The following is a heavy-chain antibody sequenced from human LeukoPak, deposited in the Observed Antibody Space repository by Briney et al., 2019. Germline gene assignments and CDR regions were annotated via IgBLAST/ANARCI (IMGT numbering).Heavy chain of an antibody. D-gene: IGHD5-18*01. V-gene: IGHV4-61*08. CDR3: ARDKWLSYGDTHYYYYGMDV. CDR1: GGSISSGGYY. J-gene: IGHJ6*02. CDR2: IYYSGST. Sequence: ASETLSLTCTVSGGSISSGGYYWSWIRQPPGKGLEWIGYIYYSGSTNYNPSLKSRVTISVDTSKNQFSLKLSSVTAADTAVYYCARDKWLSYGDTHYYYYGMDVWGQETTVTVSS.